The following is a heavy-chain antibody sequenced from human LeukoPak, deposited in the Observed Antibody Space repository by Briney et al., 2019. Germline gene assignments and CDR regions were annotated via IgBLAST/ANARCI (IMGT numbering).Heavy chain of an antibody. CDR2: IYYSGST. J-gene: IGHJ6*02. Sequence: SETLSLTCTVYGGSISSYYWSWIRQPPGKGLEWIGYIYYSGSTNYNPSLKSRVTISVDTSKNQFSLKLSSVTAADTAVYYCARLRFTDYYYYGMDVWGQGTTVTVSS. D-gene: IGHD3-10*01. CDR3: ARLRFTDYYYYGMDV. CDR1: GGSISSYY. V-gene: IGHV4-59*08.